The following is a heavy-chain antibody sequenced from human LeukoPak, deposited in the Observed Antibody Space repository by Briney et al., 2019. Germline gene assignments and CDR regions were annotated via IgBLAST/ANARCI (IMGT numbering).Heavy chain of an antibody. CDR1: GFTFSSYA. CDR3: ARDLDYYDSSSRDY. CDR2: ISYDGSNK. Sequence: PGGSLRLSCAASGFTFSSYAMHWVRQAPGKGLEWVAVISYDGSNKYYADSVKGRFTISRDNAKNTLYLQMNSLRAEDTAVYYCARDLDYYDSSSRDYWGQGTLVTVSS. V-gene: IGHV3-30-3*01. D-gene: IGHD3-22*01. J-gene: IGHJ4*02.